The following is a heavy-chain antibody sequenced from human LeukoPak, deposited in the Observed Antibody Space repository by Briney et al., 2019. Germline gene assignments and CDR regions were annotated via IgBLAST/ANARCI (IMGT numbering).Heavy chain of an antibody. CDR3: ARVYCSSTSCYERVSHNFFDY. V-gene: IGHV3-7*01. CDR1: GFTFSDHQ. CDR2: IKQDGSEK. J-gene: IGHJ4*02. D-gene: IGHD2-2*01. Sequence: GGSLRLSCAASGFTFSDHQMDWVRQAPGKGLEWAANIKQDGSEKYYVDSVKGRFTISRDNAKNSLYLQMNSLRAEDTAVYYCARVYCSSTSCYERVSHNFFDYWGQGTLVTVSS.